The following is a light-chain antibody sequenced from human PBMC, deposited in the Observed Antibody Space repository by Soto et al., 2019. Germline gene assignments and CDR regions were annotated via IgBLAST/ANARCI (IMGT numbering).Light chain of an antibody. Sequence: QSALTQPASVSGSPGQSITISCTGTSSDIGAYNFVSWYQQHPGKAPKLMLYDVNIRPSGVSNRLSGSKSGNTASLTISGLQAEDEADYYCTSWTTSTTMIFGGGTKSPS. V-gene: IGLV2-14*03. CDR1: SSDIGAYNF. CDR2: DVN. CDR3: TSWTTSTTMI. J-gene: IGLJ2*01.